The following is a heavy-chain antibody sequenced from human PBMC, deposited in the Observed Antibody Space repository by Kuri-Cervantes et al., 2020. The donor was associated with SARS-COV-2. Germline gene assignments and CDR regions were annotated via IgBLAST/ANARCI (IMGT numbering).Heavy chain of an antibody. CDR3: ARGRPPIYLGYCSSTSCHQYYFDY. D-gene: IGHD2-2*01. J-gene: IGHJ4*02. CDR2: ISHSGFA. Sequence: GSLRLSCAVYGESFSNYYWTWIRQSPGKGLEWIGEISHSGFANYNPSLKSRVTFSVDTSKNQFSLKLSSVTAADTAVYYCARGRPPIYLGYCSSTSCHQYYFDYWGQGTLVTVSS. CDR1: GESFSNYY. V-gene: IGHV4-34*01.